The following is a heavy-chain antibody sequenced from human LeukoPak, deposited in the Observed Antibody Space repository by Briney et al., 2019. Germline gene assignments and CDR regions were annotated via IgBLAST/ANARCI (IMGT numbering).Heavy chain of an antibody. D-gene: IGHD3-10*01. Sequence: GGSLRLSCAAAGFTFSSYWMTWVRQAPGKGLEWVANIKQDESEKYYVDSVKGRFTISRDNAKSSLYLQMNSLRTEDTAVYYCARVLVYNYGSGYNMHVWAKGTTVTVSS. CDR3: ARVLVYNYGSGYNMHV. CDR2: IKQDESEK. J-gene: IGHJ6*03. CDR1: GFTFSSYW. V-gene: IGHV3-7*01.